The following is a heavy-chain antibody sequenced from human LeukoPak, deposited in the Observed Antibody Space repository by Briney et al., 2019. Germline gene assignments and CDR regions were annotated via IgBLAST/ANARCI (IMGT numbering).Heavy chain of an antibody. D-gene: IGHD1-26*01. V-gene: IGHV3-74*01. CDR2: INGDGSST. J-gene: IGHJ4*02. Sequence: GGSLRLSCAASDFSFTTYAMSWVRQAPGKGLVWVSRINGDGSSTSYADSVKGRFTISRDNAKNTLYLQMNSLRAEDTAVYYCARDRGSTEFDYWGQGTLVTVSS. CDR1: DFSFTTYA. CDR3: ARDRGSTEFDY.